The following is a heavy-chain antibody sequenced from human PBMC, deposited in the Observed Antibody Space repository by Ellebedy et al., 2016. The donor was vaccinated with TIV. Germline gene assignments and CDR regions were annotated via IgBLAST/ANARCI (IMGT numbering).Heavy chain of an antibody. J-gene: IGHJ4*02. Sequence: MPSETLSLTCTVSGGSISSYYWSWIRQPPGKGLEWIGYIYYSGSTNYNPSLKSRVTISVDTSKNQFSLKLSSVTAADTAVYYCARAIPAAGIHGLKFDYWGQGTLVTVSS. V-gene: IGHV4-59*01. CDR1: GGSISSYY. CDR3: ARAIPAAGIHGLKFDY. CDR2: IYYSGST. D-gene: IGHD6-13*01.